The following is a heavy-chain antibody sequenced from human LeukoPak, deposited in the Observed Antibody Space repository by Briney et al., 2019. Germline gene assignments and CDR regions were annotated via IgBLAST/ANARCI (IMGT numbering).Heavy chain of an antibody. D-gene: IGHD3-22*01. Sequence: PSETLSLTCAVYGGSFSGYYWSWIRQPPGKGLEWIGEINHSRSTNYNPSLKSRVTISVDTSKNQFSLKLSSVTAADTAVYYCARVSYYDSSGNRGAFDYWGQGTLVTVCS. V-gene: IGHV4-34*01. CDR1: GGSFSGYY. CDR3: ARVSYYDSSGNRGAFDY. J-gene: IGHJ4*02. CDR2: INHSRST.